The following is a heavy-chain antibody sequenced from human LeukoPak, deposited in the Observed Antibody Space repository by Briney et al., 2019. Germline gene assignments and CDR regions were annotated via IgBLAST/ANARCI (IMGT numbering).Heavy chain of an antibody. CDR3: ATAAAYYDSSYNWFDP. J-gene: IGHJ5*02. V-gene: IGHV1-18*01. D-gene: IGHD3-22*01. Sequence: ASVKVSCKASGYTFTSYGISWVRQAPGQGLEWMGWISAYNGNTNYAQKLQGRVTMTTDTSTSTAYMELRSLRSDDTAVYYCATAAAYYDSSYNWFDPWGQGTLVTVSS. CDR2: ISAYNGNT. CDR1: GYTFTSYG.